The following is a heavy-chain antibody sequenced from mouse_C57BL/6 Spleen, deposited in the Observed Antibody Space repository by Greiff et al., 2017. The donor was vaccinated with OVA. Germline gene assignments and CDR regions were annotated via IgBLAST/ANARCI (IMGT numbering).Heavy chain of an antibody. CDR2: IYPGSGST. J-gene: IGHJ2*01. CDR3: AFITFDY. D-gene: IGHD1-1*01. Sequence: QVQLQQPGAELVKPGASVQMSCKASGPPFTSYWLPWVKQRPGHPLAWIGDIYPGSGSTNYNEKFKSKATLTVDTSSSTAYMQLSSLTSEDSAVYYCAFITFDYWGQGTTLTVSS. CDR1: GPPFTSYW. V-gene: IGHV1-55*01.